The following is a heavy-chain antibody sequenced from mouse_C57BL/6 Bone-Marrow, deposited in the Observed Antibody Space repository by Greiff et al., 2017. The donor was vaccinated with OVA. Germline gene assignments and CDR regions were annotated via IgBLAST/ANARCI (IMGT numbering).Heavy chain of an antibody. CDR3: AREYSNYVAWFAY. J-gene: IGHJ3*01. Sequence: QVHVKQPGAELVKPGASVKLSCKASGYTFTSYWMQWVKQRPGQGLEWIGEIDPSDSYTNYNQKFKGKATLTVDTSSSTAYMQLSSLTSEDSAVYYCAREYSNYVAWFAYWGQGTLVTVSA. V-gene: IGHV1-50*01. D-gene: IGHD2-5*01. CDR2: IDPSDSYT. CDR1: GYTFTSYW.